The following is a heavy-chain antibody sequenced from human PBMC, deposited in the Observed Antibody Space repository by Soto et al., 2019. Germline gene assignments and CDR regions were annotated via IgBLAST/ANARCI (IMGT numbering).Heavy chain of an antibody. J-gene: IGHJ6*02. CDR1: GGSISSSNW. Sequence: QVQLQESGPGLVKPSGTLSLTCAVSGGSISSSNWWSWVRQPPGKGLEWIGEIYHSGSTNYNPSRKSRVTISVDKSKNQFSLKLSSVTAADTAVYYCARDRGYDILTGYYNSYYYYGMDVWGQGTTVTVSS. D-gene: IGHD3-9*01. CDR3: ARDRGYDILTGYYNSYYYYGMDV. V-gene: IGHV4-4*02. CDR2: IYHSGST.